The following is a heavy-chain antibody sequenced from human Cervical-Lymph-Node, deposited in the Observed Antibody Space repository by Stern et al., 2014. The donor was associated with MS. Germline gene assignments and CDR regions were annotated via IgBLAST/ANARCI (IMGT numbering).Heavy chain of an antibody. CDR1: GFTFSSYA. CDR2: ISGSGGGT. D-gene: IGHD6-19*01. V-gene: IGHV3-23*04. Sequence: EVQLVQSGGGLVQPGGSLRLSCAASGFTFSSYAMSWVRQAPGKGLEWVSGISGSGGGTYDADTVKGRVTFSRATYKNTLYLQMNSLRAEDTAVYYCAKEGAIAVAGTGFNYWGQGTLVTVSS. J-gene: IGHJ4*02. CDR3: AKEGAIAVAGTGFNY.